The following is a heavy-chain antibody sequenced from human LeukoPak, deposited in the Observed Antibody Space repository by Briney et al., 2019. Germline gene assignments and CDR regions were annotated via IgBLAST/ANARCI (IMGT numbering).Heavy chain of an antibody. Sequence: GASVKVSCKASGYTFTAYYMHWVRQAPGQGLEWMGWINPNSGGTNYAQKLQGRVTMTTDTSTSTAYMELRSLRSDDTAVYYCARDAITIFGVAPPGYYYYMDVWGKGTTVTVSS. V-gene: IGHV1-2*02. CDR3: ARDAITIFGVAPPGYYYYMDV. CDR2: INPNSGGT. J-gene: IGHJ6*03. D-gene: IGHD3-3*01. CDR1: GYTFTAYY.